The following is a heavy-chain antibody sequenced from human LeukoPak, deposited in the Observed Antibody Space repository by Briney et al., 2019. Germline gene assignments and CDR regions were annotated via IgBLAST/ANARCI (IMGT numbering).Heavy chain of an antibody. V-gene: IGHV4-59*11. J-gene: IGHJ4*02. Sequence: SATLSLTCTVSGGSISSHYWSWIRQPPGKGLEWVGYIYYSGSTNYNPSLKSRVTISVDTSKNQFSLKLSSVTAADTAVYYCARAPDSGSYSYYFDYWGQGTLVTVSS. CDR3: ARAPDSGSYSYYFDY. CDR1: GGSISSHY. CDR2: IYYSGST. D-gene: IGHD1-26*01.